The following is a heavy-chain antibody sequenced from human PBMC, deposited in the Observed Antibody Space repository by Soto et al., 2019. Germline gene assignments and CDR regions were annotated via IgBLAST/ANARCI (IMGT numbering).Heavy chain of an antibody. CDR2: IIPMFGIA. CDR1: GGTFKNYG. J-gene: IGHJ4*02. D-gene: IGHD1-26*01. CDR3: AGEVGATGLHV. Sequence: QVQLVQSGAEVKKPGSSVRVSCMTSGGTFKNYGFSWVRQAPGQGLEWMGGIIPMFGIANYGQIFQGRLTITADQSTNTAYRDLRSMKSGDAAVSYCAGEVGATGLHVWGQGTQVTVDS. V-gene: IGHV1-69*12.